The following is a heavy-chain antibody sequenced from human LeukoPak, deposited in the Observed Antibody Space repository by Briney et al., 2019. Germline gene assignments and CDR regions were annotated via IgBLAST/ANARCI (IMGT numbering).Heavy chain of an antibody. CDR2: IKPDSGNT. CDR3: VRDRPHNWFDP. Sequence: ASVKVSCKASGYTFSGYYIHWVRQAPGQGLEWMGLIKPDSGNTKYPQKFQGRVTMTRDTSITTAYMELSRLTSDDTAVYYCVRDRPHNWFDPWGQGTLVTVSS. V-gene: IGHV1-2*02. J-gene: IGHJ5*02. CDR1: GYTFSGYY.